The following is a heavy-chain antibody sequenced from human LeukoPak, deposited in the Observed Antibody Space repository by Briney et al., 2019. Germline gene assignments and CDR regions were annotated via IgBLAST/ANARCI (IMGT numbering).Heavy chain of an antibody. CDR1: GYTFTSYY. J-gene: IGHJ6*03. D-gene: IGHD1-14*01. Sequence: ASVKVSCKASGYTFTSYYVHWVRQAPGQGLEWMGLMNPSGGSTNYAQRFQGRVTMTRDTSTSTVYMELSSLRSEDTAVYYCAKGGASLNLYYYYYYYMDVWGKGTTVTVSS. V-gene: IGHV1-46*01. CDR3: AKGGASLNLYYYYYYYMDV. CDR2: MNPSGGST.